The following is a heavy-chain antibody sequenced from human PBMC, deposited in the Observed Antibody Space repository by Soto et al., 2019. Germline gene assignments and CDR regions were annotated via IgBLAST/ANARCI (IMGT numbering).Heavy chain of an antibody. CDR3: ARTFGEGRPYYYYGMDV. J-gene: IGHJ6*02. Sequence: SETLSLTCAVYGGSFSGYYWSWIRQPPGKGLEWIGEINHSGSTNYNPSLKSRVTISVDTSKNQFSLKLSSVTAADTAVYYCARTFGEGRPYYYYGMDVWGQGTTVTVSS. D-gene: IGHD3-10*01. V-gene: IGHV4-34*01. CDR2: INHSGST. CDR1: GGSFSGYY.